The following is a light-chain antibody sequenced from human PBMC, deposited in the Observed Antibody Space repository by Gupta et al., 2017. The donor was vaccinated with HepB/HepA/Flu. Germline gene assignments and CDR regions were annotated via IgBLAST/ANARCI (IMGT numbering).Light chain of an antibody. CDR2: DVS. CDR3: SAYTGGWTD. J-gene: IGLJ1*01. V-gene: IGLV2-14*03. CDR1: SSDIGGYNS. Sequence: QSALTQHASVSGSPGQSITISCTGTSSDIGGYNSVSWYQKHPGKAPKLRIYDVSDRAPGVSDRFSGSKSGNTASLAISGLQAENEAAYYCSAYTGGWTDFGTVTVVTVL.